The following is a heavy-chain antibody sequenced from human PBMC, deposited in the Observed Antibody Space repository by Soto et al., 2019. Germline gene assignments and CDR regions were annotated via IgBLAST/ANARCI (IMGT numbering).Heavy chain of an antibody. CDR2: IKSKTDGGTT. CDR3: TTDYYDSSGYYVFGY. J-gene: IGHJ4*02. D-gene: IGHD3-22*01. V-gene: IGHV3-15*07. Sequence: EVQLVESGGGLVEPGGSLRLSCAASGFSFSHVWMNWVRQAPGKGLEWVGRIKSKTDGGTTDYAAPVKGRFTVSRDDSKNTVYLQMNSLKTEDTAVYYCTTDYYDSSGYYVFGYWGQGTLVTVSS. CDR1: GFSFSHVW.